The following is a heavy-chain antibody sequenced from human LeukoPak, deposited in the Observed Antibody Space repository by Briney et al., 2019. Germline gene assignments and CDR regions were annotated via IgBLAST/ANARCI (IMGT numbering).Heavy chain of an antibody. CDR3: ARSAR. Sequence: GGSLRLSCAASGFTSGTYLMSWVRQAPGKGLERVANINQDGSAQYYVDSVKGRFTSSRDNAKSSLYLQMNSLRAEDTAVYYCARSARWGQGTLVTVSS. J-gene: IGHJ4*02. V-gene: IGHV3-7*01. CDR1: GFTSGTYL. CDR2: INQDGSAQ.